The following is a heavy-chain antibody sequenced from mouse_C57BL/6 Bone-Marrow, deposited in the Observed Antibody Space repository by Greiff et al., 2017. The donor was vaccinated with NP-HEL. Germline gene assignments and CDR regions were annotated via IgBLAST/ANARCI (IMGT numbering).Heavy chain of an antibody. J-gene: IGHJ2*01. CDR2: IYPRSGNT. Sequence: QVQLQQSGAELARPGASVKLSCKASGYTFTSYGISWVKQRTGQGLEWIGEIYPRSGNTYYNEKFKGKATLTADKSSSTAYMELRSLTSEDSAVYFCARSSPYYYGSKDYFDYWGQGTTLTVSS. D-gene: IGHD1-1*01. V-gene: IGHV1-81*01. CDR1: GYTFTSYG. CDR3: ARSSPYYYGSKDYFDY.